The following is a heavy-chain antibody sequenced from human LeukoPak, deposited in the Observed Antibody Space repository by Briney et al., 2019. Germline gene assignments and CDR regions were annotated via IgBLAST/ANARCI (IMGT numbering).Heavy chain of an antibody. D-gene: IGHD3-3*01. CDR1: GGSISSSSYY. Sequence: SETLSLTCTVSGGSISSSSYYWGWIRQPPGTGLEWIGSIYYSGSTYYNPSLKSRVTISVDTSKNQFSLKLSSVTAADTAVYYCARQGRFYDFWSGSDFDYWGQGTLVTVSS. CDR3: ARQGRFYDFWSGSDFDY. J-gene: IGHJ4*02. CDR2: IYYSGST. V-gene: IGHV4-39*01.